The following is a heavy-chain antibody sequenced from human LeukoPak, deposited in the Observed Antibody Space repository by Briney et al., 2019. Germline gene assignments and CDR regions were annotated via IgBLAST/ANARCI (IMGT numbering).Heavy chain of an antibody. J-gene: IGHJ3*02. CDR2: ISSSSSYI. Sequence: GGSLRLSCAASGFTFSSYSMNWVRQAPGKGLEWVSSISSSSSYIYYADSVKGRFTISRDNAKNSLYLQMNSLRAEDTAVYYCARAAPYCGGDCYHPSDENDAFDIWGQGTMVTVSS. CDR1: GFTFSSYS. V-gene: IGHV3-21*01. D-gene: IGHD2-21*02. CDR3: ARAAPYCGGDCYHPSDENDAFDI.